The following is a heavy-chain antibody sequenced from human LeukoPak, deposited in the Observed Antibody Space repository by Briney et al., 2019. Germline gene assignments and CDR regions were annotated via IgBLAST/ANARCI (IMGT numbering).Heavy chain of an antibody. CDR2: IRGGGPET. J-gene: IGHJ4*02. D-gene: IGHD3-16*02. CDR1: GFSFNIYD. V-gene: IGHV3-23*01. CDR3: VRVIRAPDF. Sequence: GGSLRLSCVASGFSFNIYDMSWFRQAPGKGLEWVSGIRGGGPETYYADSVKGRFSISRDNSKNTLFLQTNGLRAEDSAIYYCVRVIRAPDFWGQGTLVTVSS.